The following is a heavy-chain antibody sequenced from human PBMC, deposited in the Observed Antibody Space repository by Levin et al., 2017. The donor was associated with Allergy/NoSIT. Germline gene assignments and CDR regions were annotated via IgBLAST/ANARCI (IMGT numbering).Heavy chain of an antibody. CDR1: GFTFSGSA. CDR3: TSPDTGSSSSRGGDY. Sequence: GGSLRLSCAASGFTFSGSAMHWVRQASGKGLEWVGRIRSKANSYATAYAASVKGRFTISRDDSKNTAYLQMNSLKTEDTAVYYCTSPDTGSSSSRGGDYWGQGTLVTVSS. V-gene: IGHV3-73*01. CDR2: IRSKANSYAT. D-gene: IGHD6-6*01. J-gene: IGHJ4*02.